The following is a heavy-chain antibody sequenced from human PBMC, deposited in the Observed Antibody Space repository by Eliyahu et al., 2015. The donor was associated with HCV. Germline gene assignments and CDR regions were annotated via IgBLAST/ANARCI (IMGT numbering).Heavy chain of an antibody. D-gene: IGHD2-21*01. CDR3: AKAKYDLGNLVVVISDPCPLEN. CDR1: GFTFSSYA. Sequence: EVQLLESGGGLVQPGGSLRLSCAASGFTFSSYAFTWVRQTPGKGLEGVSAITGSGDSTYYADSVKGRFTISRDNSKNTLYLQMNSLRAEDTAIYYCAKAKYDLGNLVVVISDPCPLENWGQGTLVTVSS. CDR2: ITGSGDST. V-gene: IGHV3-23*01. J-gene: IGHJ4*02.